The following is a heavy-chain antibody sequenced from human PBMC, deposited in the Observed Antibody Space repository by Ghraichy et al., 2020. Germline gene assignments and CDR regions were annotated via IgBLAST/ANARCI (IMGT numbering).Heavy chain of an antibody. D-gene: IGHD2-2*01. V-gene: IGHV3-53*01. CDR3: ARDPGRYCSSTSCSAYYYGMDV. CDR2: IYSGGST. J-gene: IGHJ6*02. Sequence: GGSLRLSCAASGFTVSSNYMSWVRQAPGKGLEWVSVIYSGGSTYYADSVKGRFTISRDNSKNTLYLQMNSLRAEDTAVYYCARDPGRYCSSTSCSAYYYGMDVWAKGPRSPSP. CDR1: GFTVSSNY.